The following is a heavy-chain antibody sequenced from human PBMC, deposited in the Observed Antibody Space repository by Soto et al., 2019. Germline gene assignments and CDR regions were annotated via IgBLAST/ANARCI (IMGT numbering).Heavy chain of an antibody. CDR2: IIPIFGTA. V-gene: IGHV1-69*13. J-gene: IGHJ6*02. CDR3: ATLNNYYYGMDV. CDR1: GGTFSSYA. Sequence: SVKVSCKASGGTFSSYAISWVRQAPGQGLEWMGGIIPIFGTANYAQKFQGRVTITADESTSTAYMELSSLRSEDTAVYYCATLNNYYYGMDVWGQGTTVTVSS.